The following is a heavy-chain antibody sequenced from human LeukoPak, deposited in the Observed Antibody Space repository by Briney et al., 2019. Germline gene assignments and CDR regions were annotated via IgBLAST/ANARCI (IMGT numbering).Heavy chain of an antibody. CDR3: AKDRHQSTAMASDFDY. CDR1: GFTFSSYG. J-gene: IGHJ4*02. Sequence: GGSLRHSCAASGFTFSSYGMHWVRQAPGKGLEWVAVISYDGSNKYYADSVKGRFTISRDNSKNTLYLQMNSLRAEDTAVYYCAKDRHQSTAMASDFDYWGQGTLVTVSS. V-gene: IGHV3-30*18. CDR2: ISYDGSNK. D-gene: IGHD5-18*01.